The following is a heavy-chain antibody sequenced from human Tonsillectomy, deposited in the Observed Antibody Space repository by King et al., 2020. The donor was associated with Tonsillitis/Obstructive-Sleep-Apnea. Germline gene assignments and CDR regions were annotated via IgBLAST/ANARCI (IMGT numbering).Heavy chain of an antibody. CDR2: IYCDGDK. CDR1: GFSLSTSGVS. D-gene: IGHD4/OR15-4a*01. Sequence: TLKESGPTLVKPTQTLTLTCTCSGFSLSTSGVSVSCIRQPPGKALEWLALIYCDGDKRYSPSLRSRLTITKDTSRNQVVLTMTNMDPVDTATYYCAHRASLLTARFDPWGQGTLVTVSS. V-gene: IGHV2-5*02. J-gene: IGHJ5*02. CDR3: AHRASLLTARFDP.